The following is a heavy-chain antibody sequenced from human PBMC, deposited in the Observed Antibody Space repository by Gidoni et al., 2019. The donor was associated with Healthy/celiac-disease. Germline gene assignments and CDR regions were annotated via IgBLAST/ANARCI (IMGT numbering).Heavy chain of an antibody. V-gene: IGHV3-33*01. CDR1: GFTFSSYG. D-gene: IGHD5-12*01. CDR2: IWYDGSNK. J-gene: IGHJ6*03. CDR3: ARDSGYDSPHYYYYYMDV. Sequence: QVQLVESGGGVVQPGRSLRLSCAASGFTFSSYGMHWVRQAPGKGLEWVAVIWYDGSNKYYADSVKGRFTISRDNSKNTLYLQMNSLRAEDTAVYYCARDSGYDSPHYYYYYMDVWGKGTTVTVSS.